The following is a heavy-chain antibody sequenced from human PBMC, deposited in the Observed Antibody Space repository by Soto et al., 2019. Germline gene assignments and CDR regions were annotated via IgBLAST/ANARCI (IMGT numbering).Heavy chain of an antibody. D-gene: IGHD3-16*01. CDR2: ISSNGGST. V-gene: IGHV3-64*01. CDR3: AMGRRAFGEMITFGGTYFDY. J-gene: IGHJ4*02. CDR1: GFTFSSYA. Sequence: GGSLRLSCAASGFTFSSYAMHWVRQAPGKGLEYVSAISSNGGSTYYANSVKGRFTISRDNSKNTLYLQMGSLRAEDMAVYYCAMGRRAFGEMITFGGTYFDYWGQGTLVTVSS.